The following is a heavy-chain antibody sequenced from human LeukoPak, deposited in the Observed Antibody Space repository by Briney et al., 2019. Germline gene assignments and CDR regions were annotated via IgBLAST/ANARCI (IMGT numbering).Heavy chain of an antibody. CDR3: AREGGLRYFDWLFDYFDY. J-gene: IGHJ4*02. CDR2: INHSGST. CDR1: GGSISSSSYY. D-gene: IGHD3-9*01. Sequence: SETLSLTCTVSGGSISSSSYYWGWIRQPPGKGLEWIGEINHSGSTNYNPSLKSRVTISVDTSKNQFSLKLSSVTAADTAVYYCAREGGLRYFDWLFDYFDYWGQGTLVTVSS. V-gene: IGHV4-39*07.